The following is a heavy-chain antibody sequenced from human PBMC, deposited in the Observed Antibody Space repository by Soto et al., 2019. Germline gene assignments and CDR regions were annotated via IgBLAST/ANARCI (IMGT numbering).Heavy chain of an antibody. V-gene: IGHV3-48*03. CDR3: ARGLTGYSYGVDY. J-gene: IGHJ4*02. CDR1: GFTFSSFE. Sequence: GGSLRLSCAASGFTFSSFEMNWVRQAPGKGLEWVSYISTSGSTIYYADSVKGRFTISRDNAKNSLYLQMNSLRAEDTAVYYCARGLTGYSYGVDYWGQGTLVTVSS. CDR2: ISTSGSTI. D-gene: IGHD5-18*01.